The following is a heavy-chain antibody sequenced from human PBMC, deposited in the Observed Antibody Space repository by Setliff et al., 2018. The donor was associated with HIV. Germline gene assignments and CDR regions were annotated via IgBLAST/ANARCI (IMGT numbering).Heavy chain of an antibody. Sequence: LSLTCTVSGGSISSSSYYWAWIRQPPGKGLEWIGSMYYTGSTYYNPSLKSRVPISIDTSKNQFSLKLNSVTAADTAMYYCARDGGSSGWYFVLGYSDYWGPGTLVTVSS. CDR2: MYYTGST. CDR1: GGSISSSSYY. D-gene: IGHD6-19*01. J-gene: IGHJ4*02. V-gene: IGHV4-39*02. CDR3: ARDGGSSGWYFVLGYSDY.